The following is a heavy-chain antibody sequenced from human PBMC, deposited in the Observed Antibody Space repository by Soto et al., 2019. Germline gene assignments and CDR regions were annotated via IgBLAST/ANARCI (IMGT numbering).Heavy chain of an antibody. V-gene: IGHV3-21*01. CDR2: ISSSSSYI. CDR1: GFTFSSYS. D-gene: IGHD2-15*01. J-gene: IGHJ1*01. CDR3: ARDLLGGLQGEYFQH. Sequence: GGSRRLSCAASGFTFSSYSMNWVRQAPGKGLEWVSSISSSSSYIYYADSVKGRFTISRDNAKNSLYLQMNSLRAEDTAVYYCARDLLGGLQGEYFQHWGQGTLVTVSS.